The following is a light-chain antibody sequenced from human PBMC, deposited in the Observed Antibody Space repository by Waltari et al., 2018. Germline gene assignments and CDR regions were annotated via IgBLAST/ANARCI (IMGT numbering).Light chain of an antibody. J-gene: IGLJ3*02. CDR1: NSDFGSYAR. CDR2: EVS. V-gene: IGLV2-23*02. Sequence: QSALTQPASVSGSPGQSITISCTGTNSDFGSYARFSWYQQHPGKAPKVMISEVSKRPSGVSNRFSGSKSGNTASLTISGLQAEDEADYYCCSYAGSSTFDWVFGGGTKLTVL. CDR3: CSYAGSSTFDWV.